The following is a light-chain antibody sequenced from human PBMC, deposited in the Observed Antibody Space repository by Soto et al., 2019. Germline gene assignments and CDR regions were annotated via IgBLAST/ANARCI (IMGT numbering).Light chain of an antibody. CDR1: SSNIGSNS. CDR2: TNN. CDR3: AAWDDSLSGYV. V-gene: IGLV1-47*02. J-gene: IGLJ1*01. Sequence: QSVLTQPPSGSGTPGQRVTISCSGSSSNIGSNSVYWYQQLPGTAPKLLIYTNNQRPSGVPDRFSGSKSGTSASLAISGLRSEDEADYYCAAWDDSLSGYVFGTGTKVTVL.